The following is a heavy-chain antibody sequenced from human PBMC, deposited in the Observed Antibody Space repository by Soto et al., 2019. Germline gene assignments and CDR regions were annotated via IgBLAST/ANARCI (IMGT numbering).Heavy chain of an antibody. J-gene: IGHJ4*02. Sequence: SVKVSCKASGGTFSSYAISWVRQAPGQGLEWMGGIIPIFGTANYAQKFQGRVTITADKSTSTAYMELSSLRSEDTAVYYCARQVGTMKVVVITVFDYWGQGTLVTVSS. CDR1: GGTFSSYA. CDR2: IIPIFGTA. V-gene: IGHV1-69*06. D-gene: IGHD3-22*01. CDR3: ARQVGTMKVVVITVFDY.